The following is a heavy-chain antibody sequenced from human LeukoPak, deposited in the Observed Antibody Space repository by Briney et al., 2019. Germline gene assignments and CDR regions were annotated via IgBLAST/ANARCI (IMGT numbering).Heavy chain of an antibody. CDR1: GFTFSSYA. J-gene: IGHJ4*02. D-gene: IGHD5-24*01. CDR3: AKDRSGRWLQFED. Sequence: GGSLRLSCAASGFTFSSYAMHWVRQAPGKGLEWVAVISYDGSNKYYADSVKGRFTISRDNSKNTLYLQMNSLRAEDTAVYYCAKDRSGRWLQFEDWGQGTLVTVSS. CDR2: ISYDGSNK. V-gene: IGHV3-30*04.